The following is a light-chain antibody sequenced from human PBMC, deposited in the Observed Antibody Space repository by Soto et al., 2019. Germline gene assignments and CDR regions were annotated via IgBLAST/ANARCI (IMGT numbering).Light chain of an antibody. J-gene: IGKJ1*01. V-gene: IGKV3-20*01. CDR1: QSVSSTY. CDR2: GAS. Sequence: EIVLTQSPGTLSLSPGERATLSCRASQSVSSTYLAWYQHKLGQAPRLLIYGASSKASGIPDRFSGGGSGTDFTLTISRLEPEDFVVYYCQQYGSSPRSFGPGTKVDIK. CDR3: QQYGSSPRS.